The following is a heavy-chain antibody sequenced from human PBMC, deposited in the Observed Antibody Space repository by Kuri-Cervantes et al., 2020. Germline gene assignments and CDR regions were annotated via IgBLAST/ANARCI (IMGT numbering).Heavy chain of an antibody. CDR1: GFTFSSYS. D-gene: IGHD2-2*01. CDR3: ARAHLVPAAISWFDP. CDR2: ISSSSSTI. J-gene: IGHJ5*02. Sequence: ETLSLTCAASGFTFSSYSMNWVRQAPGKGLEWVSYISSSSSTIYYADSVKGRFTISRDNAKNSLYLQMNSLRAEDTAVYYCARAHLVPAAISWFDPWGQGTLVTVSS. V-gene: IGHV3-48*04.